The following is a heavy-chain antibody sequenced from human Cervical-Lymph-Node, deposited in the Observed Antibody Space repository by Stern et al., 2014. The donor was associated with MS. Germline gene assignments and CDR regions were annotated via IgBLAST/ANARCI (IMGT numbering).Heavy chain of an antibody. D-gene: IGHD3-3*01. J-gene: IGHJ6*02. V-gene: IGHV1-69*06. CDR1: GGTLSSLA. CDR3: AKDPPLGVLREGGYKYFDVDV. CDR2: IIPTFYTA. Sequence: VQLVESGAEVKKPGSSVKVSCKASGGTLSSLAIRWVRQAPGQGLEWMGGIIPTFYTAANALKCQSRVTITADKSTSTVYREVSSLRPEDTAVYYCAKDPPLGVLREGGYKYFDVDVWGQGTPVTVSS.